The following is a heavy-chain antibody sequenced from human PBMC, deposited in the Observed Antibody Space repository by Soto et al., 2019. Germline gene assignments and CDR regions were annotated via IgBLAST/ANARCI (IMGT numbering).Heavy chain of an antibody. CDR1: GFTFGDYA. Sequence: GGSLRLSCTASGFTFGDYAMSWFRQAPGKGLEWVGFIRSKAYGGTTEYAASVKGRFTISRDDSKSIAYLQMNSLKTEDTAVYYCTSDIVVVPAAMLGYWGQGTLVTVSS. CDR2: IRSKAYGGTT. J-gene: IGHJ4*02. CDR3: TSDIVVVPAAMLGY. D-gene: IGHD2-2*01. V-gene: IGHV3-49*03.